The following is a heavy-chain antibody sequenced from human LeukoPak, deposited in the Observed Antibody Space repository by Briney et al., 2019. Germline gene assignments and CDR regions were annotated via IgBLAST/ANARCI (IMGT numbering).Heavy chain of an antibody. D-gene: IGHD2-2*01. Sequence: GGSLRLSCAASGFTFSSYSMNWVRQAPGKGLEWVSYISSSSSTIYYADSVKGRFTISRDNAKNSLYLQMNSLRAEDTAVYYCARTKTYADAFFDYWGQGTLVTVSS. V-gene: IGHV3-48*01. CDR1: GFTFSSYS. CDR3: ARTKTYADAFFDY. CDR2: ISSSSSTI. J-gene: IGHJ4*02.